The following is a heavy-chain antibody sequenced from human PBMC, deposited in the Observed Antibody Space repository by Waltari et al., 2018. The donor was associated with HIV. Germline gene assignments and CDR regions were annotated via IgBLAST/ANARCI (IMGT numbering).Heavy chain of an antibody. J-gene: IGHJ4*02. CDR2: SNPNRGNT. Sequence: QVQLVQSGAEVKKPGASVKVSCKASGYTFTSYDINWVRQATGQGLEWMGWSNPNRGNTGYAQKFQGRVSMTRNTYRSTAYMELSSLRSEDTAVYYCASKVLGYCSSTSCFFDYWGQGTLVTVSS. V-gene: IGHV1-8*01. CDR1: GYTFTSYD. CDR3: ASKVLGYCSSTSCFFDY. D-gene: IGHD2-2*01.